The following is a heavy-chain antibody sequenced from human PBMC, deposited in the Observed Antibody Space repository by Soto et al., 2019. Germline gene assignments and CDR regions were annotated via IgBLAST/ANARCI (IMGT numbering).Heavy chain of an antibody. CDR2: IDWDDDK. CDR3: ARTSIAVAGRRSYNWFDP. J-gene: IGHJ5*02. V-gene: IGHV2-70*01. CDR1: GFSLSTSGMC. D-gene: IGHD6-19*01. Sequence: SGPTLVNPTQTLTLTCTFSGFSLSTSGMCVSWIRQPPGKALEWLALIDWDDDKYYSTSLKTRXTISKDTSKNQVVLTMTNIDPVDTATYYCARTSIAVAGRRSYNWFDPWGQGTLVTVSS.